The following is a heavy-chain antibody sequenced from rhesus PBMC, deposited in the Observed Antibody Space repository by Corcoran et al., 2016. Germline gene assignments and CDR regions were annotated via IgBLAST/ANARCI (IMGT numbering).Heavy chain of an antibody. CDR1: GGSIRDYYY. CDR2: IYGSNAST. CDR3: ARENYYSGISGAFDF. D-gene: IGHD3-16*01. Sequence: QVQLQESGPGLVKPSETLSLTCAVPGGSIRDYYYWHWIRQPPGQGREWIGNIYGSNASTYYNPSLKTRVTISKDTSKNQFFLKLSSVTAADTAVYYCARENYYSGISGAFDFWGQGLRVTVSS. V-gene: IGHV4S9*01. J-gene: IGHJ3*01.